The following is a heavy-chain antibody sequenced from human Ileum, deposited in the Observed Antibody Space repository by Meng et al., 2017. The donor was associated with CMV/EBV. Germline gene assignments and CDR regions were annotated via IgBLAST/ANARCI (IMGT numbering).Heavy chain of an antibody. CDR1: GDSIVNTHYF. D-gene: IGHD3-16*01. CDR3: AREEKTMIAHATGLGYFRIDP. Sequence: SETLSLTCSVSGDSIVNTHYFWDWVRQSPGKGLEWIGSVHHSGSARYRPSLESRVTISADTTQNKFYLQLKSVTAADTAMYYCAREEKTMIAHATGLGYFRIDPWGQGTQVTVSS. V-gene: IGHV4-39*07. CDR2: VHHSGSA. J-gene: IGHJ5*02.